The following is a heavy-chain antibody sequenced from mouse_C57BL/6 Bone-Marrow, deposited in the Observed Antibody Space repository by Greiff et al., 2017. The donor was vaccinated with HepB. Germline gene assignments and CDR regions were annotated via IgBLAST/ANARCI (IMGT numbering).Heavy chain of an antibody. Sequence: QVTLKVCGPGILQSSQTLSLTCSFSGFSLSTSGMGVSWIRQPSGKGLEWLAHIYWDDDKRYNPSLKSRLTISKDTSRNQVFLKITSVDTADTATYYCARRASLTGYYFDYWGQGTTLTVSS. V-gene: IGHV8-12*01. CDR1: GFSLSTSGMG. D-gene: IGHD4-1*01. CDR3: ARRASLTGYYFDY. CDR2: IYWDDDK. J-gene: IGHJ2*01.